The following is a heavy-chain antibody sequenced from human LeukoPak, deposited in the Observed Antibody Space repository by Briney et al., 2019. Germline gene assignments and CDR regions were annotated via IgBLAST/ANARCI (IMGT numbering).Heavy chain of an antibody. V-gene: IGHV4-34*01. J-gene: IGHJ4*02. D-gene: IGHD3-3*01. Sequence: SETLSLTCAVYGGSFSGYYWSWIRQPPGKGLEWIGEINHIGSTNYNPSLKSRVTISVDTSKNQFSLKLSSVTAADTAVYYCARSRVYYDFWSGYYNPGAYYFDYWGQGTLVTVSS. CDR2: INHIGST. CDR1: GGSFSGYY. CDR3: ARSRVYYDFWSGYYNPGAYYFDY.